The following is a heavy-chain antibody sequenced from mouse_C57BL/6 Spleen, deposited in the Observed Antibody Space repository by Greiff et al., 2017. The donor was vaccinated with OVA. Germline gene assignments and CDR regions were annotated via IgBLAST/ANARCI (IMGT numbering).Heavy chain of an antibody. D-gene: IGHD1-1*01. CDR3: ARLGTTVVGDY. CDR1: GYTFTSYW. J-gene: IGHJ2*01. V-gene: IGHV1-64*01. CDR2: IHPNSGST. Sequence: QVQLQQPGAELVKPGASVKLSCKASGYTFTSYWMHWVKQRPGQGLEWIGMIHPNSGSTNYNEKFKSKATLTVDKSSSTAYMQLSSLTSEDSAVYYCARLGTTVVGDYWGQGTTLTVSS.